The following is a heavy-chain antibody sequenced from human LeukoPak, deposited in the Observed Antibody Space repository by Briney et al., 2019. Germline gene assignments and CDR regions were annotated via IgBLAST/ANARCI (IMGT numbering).Heavy chain of an antibody. J-gene: IGHJ5*02. Sequence: SGGSLRLSCAASGFTFSSYAMHWVCQAPGKGLEWVAVISYDGSNKYYADSVKGRFTISRDNSKNTLYLQMNSLRAEDTAVYYCARDSSTLNWFDPWGQGTLVTVSS. CDR1: GFTFSSYA. CDR3: ARDSSTLNWFDP. D-gene: IGHD6-13*01. CDR2: ISYDGSNK. V-gene: IGHV3-30*04.